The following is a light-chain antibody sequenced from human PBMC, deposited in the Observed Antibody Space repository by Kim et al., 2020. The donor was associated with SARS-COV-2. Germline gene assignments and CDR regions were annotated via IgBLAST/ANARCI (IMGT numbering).Light chain of an antibody. CDR2: GKN. CDR3: NSRDSSGPVV. V-gene: IGLV3-19*01. Sequence: SSELTQDPAVSVALGQTVRITCQGDSLRSYYASWYQQKPGQAPVLVIYGKNNRTSGIPDRFSGSSSGNTASLTITGAKAEDEADYYCNSRDSSGPVVFGGGTKLTVL. J-gene: IGLJ2*01. CDR1: SLRSYY.